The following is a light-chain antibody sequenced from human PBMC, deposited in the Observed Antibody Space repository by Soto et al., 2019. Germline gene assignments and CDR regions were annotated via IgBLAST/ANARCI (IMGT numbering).Light chain of an antibody. CDR3: QQYETFSGT. Sequence: DIQMTQSPSTLSASVGDTFTFTCRASQSVSGLLAWYQQKPGEAPKLLIYDASALPRGVPSRFSGSGSGTKFTLTIASLQPDDFATYYCQQYETFSGTFGPGTKVNIK. J-gene: IGKJ1*01. V-gene: IGKV1-5*01. CDR1: QSVSGL. CDR2: DAS.